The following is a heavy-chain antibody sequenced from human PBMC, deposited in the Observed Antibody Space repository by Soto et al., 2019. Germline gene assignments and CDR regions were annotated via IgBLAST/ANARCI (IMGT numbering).Heavy chain of an antibody. CDR3: ARNGGGLSAYMDG. CDR1: GYSISSSNW. Sequence: PSETLSLTCAVSGYSISSSNWWGWIRQPPGKGLEWIGFIYYSGSTHYNPSLKSRVTMSVDTSKNQFSLKLRSVTAVDTAVYYCARNGGGLSAYMDGWGPGTTVTLSS. CDR2: IYYSGST. J-gene: IGHJ6*02. D-gene: IGHD3-16*01. V-gene: IGHV4-28*01.